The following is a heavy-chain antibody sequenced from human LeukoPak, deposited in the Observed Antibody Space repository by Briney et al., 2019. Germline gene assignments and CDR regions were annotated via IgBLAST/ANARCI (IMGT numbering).Heavy chain of an antibody. CDR3: AKEPSPKVALRYYRFDP. D-gene: IGHD3-9*01. J-gene: IGHJ5*02. V-gene: IGHV3-30*18. CDR2: ISYDGSNK. CDR1: GFTSSSYG. Sequence: GGSLRLSCAASGFTSSSYGMHWVRQAPGKGLEWVAVISYDGSNKYYADSVKGRFTISRDNSKNTLYLQMNSLRAEDTAVCYCAKEPSPKVALRYYRFDPWGQGTLVTVSS.